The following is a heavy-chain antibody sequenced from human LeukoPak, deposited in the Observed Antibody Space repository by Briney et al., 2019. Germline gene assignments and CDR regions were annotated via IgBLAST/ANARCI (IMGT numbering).Heavy chain of an antibody. V-gene: IGHV3-23*01. J-gene: IGHJ4*02. CDR3: AQLVGGTGSYS. CDR1: GFTFSSYG. CDR2: IGSSGGTT. Sequence: GGSLRLSCAASGFTFSSYGMGWVRQAPGKGLEWVSSIGSSGGTTKYADSVKGRFTIPRDNSKNTLYLQMNNLRAEDMALYYCAQLVGGTGSYSWGQGTLVTVSS. D-gene: IGHD3-10*01.